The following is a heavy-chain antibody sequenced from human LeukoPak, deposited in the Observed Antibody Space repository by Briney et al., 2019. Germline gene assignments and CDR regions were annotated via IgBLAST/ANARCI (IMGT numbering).Heavy chain of an antibody. CDR2: IYYSGST. Sequence: PSETLSLTCTVSDGSSSSSSWNWIRQPPGKGLEWIGYIYYSGSTKYNPSLESRVTISVDTSKNQISLNMRSVTAADTAVYYCARRRERGIVGATSLDPWGQGTLVTVSS. J-gene: IGHJ5*02. CDR1: DGSSSSSS. D-gene: IGHD1-26*01. V-gene: IGHV4-59*08. CDR3: ARRRERGIVGATSLDP.